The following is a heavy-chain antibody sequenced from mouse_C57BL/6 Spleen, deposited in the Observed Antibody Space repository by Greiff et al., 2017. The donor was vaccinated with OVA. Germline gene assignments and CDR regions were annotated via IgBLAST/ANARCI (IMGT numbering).Heavy chain of an antibody. V-gene: IGHV1-82*01. CDR2: IYPGDGDT. CDR1: GYAFSSSW. D-gene: IGHD1-2*01. Sequence: QVQLQQSGPELVKPGASVKISCKASGYAFSSSWMNWVKQRPGKGLEWIGRIYPGDGDTNYNGKFKGKATLTADKSSSTDYMQLSSLTSEDSAVYFCAREGFTTAYFDYWGQGTTLTVSS. J-gene: IGHJ2*01. CDR3: AREGFTTAYFDY.